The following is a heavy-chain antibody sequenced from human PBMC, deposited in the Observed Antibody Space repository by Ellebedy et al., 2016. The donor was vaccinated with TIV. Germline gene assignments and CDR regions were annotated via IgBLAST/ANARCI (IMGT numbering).Heavy chain of an antibody. V-gene: IGHV4-59*01. Sequence: MPSETLSLTCTVSGGSIRSGYWSWIRQPPGTGLQWLGYIYYSGSTNYNPSLRSRVTMSVDTSKNQFSLKLSSVTAADTAVYYCARDRHGSGMGYWGQGTLVTVSS. D-gene: IGHD3-10*01. J-gene: IGHJ4*02. CDR3: ARDRHGSGMGY. CDR2: IYYSGST. CDR1: GGSIRSGY.